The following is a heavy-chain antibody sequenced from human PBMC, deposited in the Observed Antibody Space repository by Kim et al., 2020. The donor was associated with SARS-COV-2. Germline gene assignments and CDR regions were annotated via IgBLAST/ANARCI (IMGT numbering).Heavy chain of an antibody. CDR3: ARDYTSRMDV. V-gene: IGHV3-7*03. CDR2: IKQDGSAI. CDR1: GFTLNSYW. Sequence: GGSLRLSCAASGFTLNSYWMSWVRQAPEKGLEWVTNIKQDGSAIFYVDSVKGRFTISRDNAKNSLYLQMNSLRAEDTAVYYCARDYTSRMDVWGQGTTVTVSS. D-gene: IGHD3-16*01. J-gene: IGHJ6*02.